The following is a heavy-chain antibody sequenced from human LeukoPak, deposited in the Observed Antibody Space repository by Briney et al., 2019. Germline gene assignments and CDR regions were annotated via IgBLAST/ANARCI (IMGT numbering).Heavy chain of an antibody. CDR2: ISAYNGNT. J-gene: IGHJ5*02. D-gene: IGHD1-26*01. CDR1: GYTFTSYG. CDR3: ARDRLVGATSHFMLKAWFDP. Sequence: GASVKVSCKASGYTFTSYGISWVRQAPGQGLEWMGWISAYNGNTNYAQKLQGRVTMTTDTSTSTAYMELRSLRSDDTAVYYCARDRLVGATSHFMLKAWFDPWGQGILVTVSS. V-gene: IGHV1-18*01.